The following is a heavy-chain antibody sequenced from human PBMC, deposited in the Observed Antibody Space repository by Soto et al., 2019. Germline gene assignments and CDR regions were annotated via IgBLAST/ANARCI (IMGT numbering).Heavy chain of an antibody. V-gene: IGHV1-18*01. J-gene: IGHJ4*02. CDR1: GYTFSSIG. D-gene: IGHD3-10*01. CDR3: ARDVDGSGSYYTNY. Sequence: ASVKVSCKTSGYTFSSIGISWVRQAPGQGLEWMGWISPHKDDTYYAQRLQGRVTMTTDTSTSTAYMELRSLRSDDTAVYFCARDVDGSGSYYTNYWGQGTLVTVAS. CDR2: ISPHKDDT.